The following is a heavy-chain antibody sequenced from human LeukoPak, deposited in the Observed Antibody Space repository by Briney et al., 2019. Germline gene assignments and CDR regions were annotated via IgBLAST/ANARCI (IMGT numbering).Heavy chain of an antibody. J-gene: IGHJ6*02. Sequence: GGSLRLSCAASGFTFNTYATYWVRQAPGKGLEWVAAISYDGTIKHHADSVKSRFTISRDNSKNTVYLQMSSLKIEDTAVYYCAKAHHIVVVPAASYDLDVWGQGTTVTVSS. V-gene: IGHV3-30*04. CDR1: GFTFNTYA. CDR2: ISYDGTIK. CDR3: AKAHHIVVVPAASYDLDV. D-gene: IGHD2-2*01.